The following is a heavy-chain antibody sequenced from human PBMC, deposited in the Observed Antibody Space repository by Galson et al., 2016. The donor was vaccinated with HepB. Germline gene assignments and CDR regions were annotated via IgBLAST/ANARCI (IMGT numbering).Heavy chain of an antibody. CDR2: IYPGDSDI. D-gene: IGHD3-10*01. CDR1: GYIFSNYW. V-gene: IGHV5-51*01. J-gene: IGHJ4*02. CDR3: ATEGLWVGNFFYKY. Sequence: QSGAEVKKPGESLKISCKASGYIFSNYWIGWVRQMPGKGLEWMGIIYPGDSDIRYRPTFQGQVTISADKSISTAYLQWSSLKASDTGMYYCATEGLWVGNFFYKYWGQGTPVTVSS.